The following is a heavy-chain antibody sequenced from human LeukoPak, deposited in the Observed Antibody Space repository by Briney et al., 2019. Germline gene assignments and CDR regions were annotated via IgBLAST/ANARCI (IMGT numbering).Heavy chain of an antibody. Sequence: ASVKDSCKASGYTFTSYGISWVRQAPGQGLEWMGWSSAYNGNTNYAQKLQGRVTMTTDTSTSTAYMELRSLRADDTAVYYCARAPLRYYGDYWGQGTLVTVSS. V-gene: IGHV1-18*01. CDR2: SSAYNGNT. J-gene: IGHJ4*02. CDR3: ARAPLRYYGDY. CDR1: GYTFTSYG. D-gene: IGHD2/OR15-2a*01.